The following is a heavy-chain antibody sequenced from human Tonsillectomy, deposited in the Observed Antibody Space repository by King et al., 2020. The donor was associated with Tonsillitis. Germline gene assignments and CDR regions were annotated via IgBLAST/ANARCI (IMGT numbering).Heavy chain of an antibody. J-gene: IGHJ3*02. Sequence: PLVQSGGGLVQPGGSLRLSCTASGFIFSSYSMNWVRQAPGKGLEWVSFISGSSSRIYYADSVRGRFTISRDNGENSLYLQMNSLRAEDTAVYYCAREEPAALAFDIWGQGTMVTVSS. CDR2: ISGSSSRI. D-gene: IGHD6-13*01. CDR3: AREEPAALAFDI. V-gene: IGHV3-48*01. CDR1: GFIFSSYS.